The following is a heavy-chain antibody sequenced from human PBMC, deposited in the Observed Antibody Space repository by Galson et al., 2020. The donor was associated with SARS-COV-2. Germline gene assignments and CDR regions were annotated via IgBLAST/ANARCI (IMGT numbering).Heavy chain of an antibody. V-gene: IGHV4-30-4*07. Sequence: SETLSLTCAVSGDSLSRGGYSWSWIRQPPGKGLEWIGYMSYSGSTYYNPSLKSRVITLLDTSKNQFSLKLSSVTAADTAVYYCARVCFGEAVDYFDYWGQGTRVTVSS. CDR1: GDSLSRGGYS. D-gene: IGHD3-10*01. CDR3: ARVCFGEAVDYFDY. J-gene: IGHJ4*02. CDR2: MSYSGST.